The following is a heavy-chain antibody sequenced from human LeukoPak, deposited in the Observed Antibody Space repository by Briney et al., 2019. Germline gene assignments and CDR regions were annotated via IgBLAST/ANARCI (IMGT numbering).Heavy chain of an antibody. CDR1: GGFVSSGSYY. Sequence: ETLSLTCTVSGGFVSSGSYYWSWIRQPPGKGLEWIGYINYSGSTNYNPSLKSRVTISVDTSKNQFSLKLSSVTAADTAVYYCARGTGELLFRFRYYFDYWGQGTLVTVSS. J-gene: IGHJ4*02. CDR3: ARGTGELLFRFRYYFDY. CDR2: INYSGST. D-gene: IGHD1-26*01. V-gene: IGHV4-61*01.